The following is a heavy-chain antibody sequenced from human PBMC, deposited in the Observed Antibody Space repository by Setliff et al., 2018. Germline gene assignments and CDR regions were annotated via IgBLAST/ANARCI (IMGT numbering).Heavy chain of an antibody. V-gene: IGHV3-15*01. J-gene: IGHJ6*03. Sequence: PGGSLRLSCSASGFTLSTYWMAWFRQAPGKGLEWLGRVKSRSDGGTTDYTTPLKGRFTISRDDSKNTLFLQMNNLKIEDTAVYYCTTWPENGGYYYYYYMDVWGKGATVTVSS. CDR1: GFTLSTYW. D-gene: IGHD3-16*01. CDR3: TTWPENGGYYYYYYMDV. CDR2: VKSRSDGGTT.